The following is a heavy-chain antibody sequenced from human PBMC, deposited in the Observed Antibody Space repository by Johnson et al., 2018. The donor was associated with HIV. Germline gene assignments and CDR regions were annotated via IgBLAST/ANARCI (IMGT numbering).Heavy chain of an antibody. CDR3: AKEGRGVLRDYDAFDM. CDR2: IRYDGSNK. D-gene: IGHD4-17*01. Sequence: QVQLVESGGDVVQPGGSLRLSCAASGFTFNNYGMHWVRQAPGKGLGWVAFIRYDGSNKYYVDSVKGRFTISRDNYKNTLYLQMNSLRAEDTAVYYCAKEGRGVLRDYDAFDMWGHGTMVIVSS. V-gene: IGHV3-30*02. CDR1: GFTFNNYG. J-gene: IGHJ3*02.